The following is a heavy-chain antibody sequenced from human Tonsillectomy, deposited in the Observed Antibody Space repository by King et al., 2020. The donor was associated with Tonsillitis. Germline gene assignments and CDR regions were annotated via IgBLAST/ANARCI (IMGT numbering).Heavy chain of an antibody. V-gene: IGHV3-21*01. D-gene: IGHD4-17*01. CDR2: ISSSSSYI. Sequence: VQLVESGGGLVRPGGSLRLSCAASGFTFSSYSMNWVRQAPGKGLEWVSSISSSSSYIYYADSVKGRFTISRDNAKNSLYLQMSSLRAEDTAVYYCARYDYGDYYYFDSWGQGTLVTVSS. J-gene: IGHJ4*02. CDR3: ARYDYGDYYYFDS. CDR1: GFTFSSYS.